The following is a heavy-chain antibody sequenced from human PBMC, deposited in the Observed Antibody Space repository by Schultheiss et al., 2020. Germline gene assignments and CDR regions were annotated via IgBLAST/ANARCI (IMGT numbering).Heavy chain of an antibody. D-gene: IGHD6-13*01. CDR2: IDPSDSYT. CDR3: ARHAKIAAGGDP. J-gene: IGHJ5*02. Sequence: GESLKISCKGSGYSFTSYWIGWVRQMPGKGLEWMGRIDPSDSYTNYSPSFQGQVTISADTSISTAYLQWNRLKASDTAMYYCARHAKIAAGGDPWGQGTLVTGYS. CDR1: GYSFTSYW. V-gene: IGHV5-10-1*04.